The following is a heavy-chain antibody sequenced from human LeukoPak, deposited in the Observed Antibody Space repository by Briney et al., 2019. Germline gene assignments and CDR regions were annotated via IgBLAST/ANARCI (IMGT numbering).Heavy chain of an antibody. J-gene: IGHJ4*02. CDR1: GGSISSYY. Sequence: PSETLSLTCTVSGGSISSYYWSWIRQPPGKGLEWIGYIYYSGTTNYNPSLKSRVTISVDTSKNQFSLKLSSVTAADTAVYYCARGWDYYDSSGYYYWGQGTLVTVSS. CDR2: IYYSGTT. CDR3: ARGWDYYDSSGYYY. D-gene: IGHD3-22*01. V-gene: IGHV4-59*12.